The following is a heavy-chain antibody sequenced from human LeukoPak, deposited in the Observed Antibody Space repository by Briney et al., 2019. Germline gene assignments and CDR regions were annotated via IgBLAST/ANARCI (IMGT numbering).Heavy chain of an antibody. J-gene: IGHJ6*02. CDR2: MNPNTGNT. Sequence: GASVTVSCKASGYTFTSYDINWVREATGQGLEWMGWMNPNTGNTGYAQKFQGRVTMTRNTSISTAYMELSSLRSEDTAVYYCARGRYCSSTSCSIYYYYGMDVWGQGTTVTVSS. D-gene: IGHD2-2*01. V-gene: IGHV1-8*01. CDR3: ARGRYCSSTSCSIYYYYGMDV. CDR1: GYTFTSYD.